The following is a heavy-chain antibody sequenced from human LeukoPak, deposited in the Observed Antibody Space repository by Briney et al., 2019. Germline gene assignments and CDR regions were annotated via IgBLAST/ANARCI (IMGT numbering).Heavy chain of an antibody. J-gene: IGHJ4*02. CDR2: IYSSGNT. Sequence: SETLSLTRSFSGDSISTYYWSWIRQSPGKGLEWIGHIYSSGNTDYNSSLKSRVTISVDTSKSQFSLRLSSVTATDTAVYYCARLRWQLVGPYFDYWGQGILVTVSS. CDR3: ARLRWQLVGPYFDY. D-gene: IGHD1-26*01. V-gene: IGHV4-59*01. CDR1: GDSISTYY.